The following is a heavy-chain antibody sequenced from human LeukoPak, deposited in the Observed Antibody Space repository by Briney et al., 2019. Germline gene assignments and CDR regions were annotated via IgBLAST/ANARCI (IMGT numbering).Heavy chain of an antibody. CDR2: ISYDGSNK. Sequence: GGSLRLSCAASGFTFSSYAMHWVRQAPGKGLEWVAVISYDGSNKYYADSVKGRFTISRDNSKNTLYLQMNSLRAEDTAVYYCARQRARQLMYYSDYWGQGTLVTVSS. V-gene: IGHV3-30-3*01. CDR1: GFTFSSYA. J-gene: IGHJ4*02. D-gene: IGHD2-8*01. CDR3: ARQRARQLMYYSDY.